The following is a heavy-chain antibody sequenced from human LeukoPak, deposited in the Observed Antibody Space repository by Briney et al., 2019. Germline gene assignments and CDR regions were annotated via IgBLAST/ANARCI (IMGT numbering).Heavy chain of an antibody. CDR2: ISTSRNYT. V-gene: IGHV3-21*04. D-gene: IGHD3-10*01. CDR3: AKVTYGSGTYGAFDS. CDR1: GFTFSSYH. J-gene: IGHJ4*02. Sequence: PGGSLRLSCVVSGFTFSSYHMNWVRQAPGKGLEWVSSISTSRNYTYYADSVKGRFTISRDNSKNTLYLQMNSLRAEDTAIYYCAKVTYGSGTYGAFDSWGQGTLVTVSS.